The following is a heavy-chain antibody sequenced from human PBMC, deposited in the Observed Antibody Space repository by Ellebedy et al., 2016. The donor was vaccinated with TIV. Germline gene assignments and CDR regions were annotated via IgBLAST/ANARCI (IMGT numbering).Heavy chain of an antibody. CDR3: ARAGVATTKGPFDY. V-gene: IGHV1-18*01. D-gene: IGHD5-12*01. CDR2: ISAYNGNT. J-gene: IGHJ4*02. Sequence: ASVKVSCKASGGTFSSYAISWVRQAPGQGLEWMGWISAYNGNTNYAQKLQGRVTMTTDTSTSTAYMELRSLRSDDTAVYYCARAGVATTKGPFDYWGQGTLVTVSS. CDR1: GGTFSSYA.